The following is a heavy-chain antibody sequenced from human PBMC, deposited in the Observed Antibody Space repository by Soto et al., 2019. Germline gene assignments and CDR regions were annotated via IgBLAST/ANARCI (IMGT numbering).Heavy chain of an antibody. CDR3: ARGVVVAGTTNGFDI. CDR1: GYRFINYW. Sequence: GESLKISCKGSGYRFINYWIGWVRQKPGKGLEWMGIMYPGDSDTIYSPPFQGQVTISVDKSTNTAYLQWSSLKVSDTAMYYWARGVVVAGTTNGFDIWGQGTMVTVSS. CDR2: MYPGDSDT. D-gene: IGHD6-19*01. J-gene: IGHJ3*02. V-gene: IGHV5-51*01.